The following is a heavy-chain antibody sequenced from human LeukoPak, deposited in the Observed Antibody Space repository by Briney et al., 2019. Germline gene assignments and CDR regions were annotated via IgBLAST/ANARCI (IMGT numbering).Heavy chain of an antibody. V-gene: IGHV3-23*01. CDR3: ASRGKYYFDC. Sequence: GGSLRLSCAASGFTISSYAMSWVRQAPGKGLEWVSTITSSGGSTFYADSVQGRFTISRDNSKNSLFLQMSSLSAEDSAVYYCASRGKYYFDCWGQGTLVTVSS. D-gene: IGHD3-16*01. CDR1: GFTISSYA. CDR2: ITSSGGST. J-gene: IGHJ4*02.